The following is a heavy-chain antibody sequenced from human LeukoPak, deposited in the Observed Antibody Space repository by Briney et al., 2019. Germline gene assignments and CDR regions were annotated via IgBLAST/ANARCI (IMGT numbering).Heavy chain of an antibody. V-gene: IGHV5-51*01. CDR3: ARLLDSSGWYWKY. J-gene: IGHJ4*02. Sequence: GESLKISCKGSGYSFTNDWIAWVRQMPGKGLEWMGIIYPDDSDTTYSPSFQGRVTISADKYISTAYLQWSSLQASDTGMYYCARLLDSSGWYWKYWGQGTLVTVSS. CDR2: IYPDDSDT. D-gene: IGHD6-19*01. CDR1: GYSFTNDW.